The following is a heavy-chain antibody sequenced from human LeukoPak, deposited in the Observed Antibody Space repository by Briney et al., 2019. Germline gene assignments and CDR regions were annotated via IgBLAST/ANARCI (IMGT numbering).Heavy chain of an antibody. V-gene: IGHV1-46*01. CDR1: GYTFTSYY. Sequence: ASVKVSCKASGYTFTSYYMHWVRQAPGQGLEWMGIINPSGGSTSYAQKFQGRVTMTRDMSTSTVYMELSSLRSEDTAVYYCASSPPLWFGEFAKGAFDIWGQGTMVTVSS. D-gene: IGHD3-10*01. CDR2: INPSGGST. J-gene: IGHJ3*02. CDR3: ASSPPLWFGEFAKGAFDI.